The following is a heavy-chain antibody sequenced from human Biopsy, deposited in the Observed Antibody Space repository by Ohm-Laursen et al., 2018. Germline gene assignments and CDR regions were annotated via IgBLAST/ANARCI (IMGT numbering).Heavy chain of an antibody. V-gene: IGHV3-33*08. J-gene: IGHJ4*02. CDR3: ARDPRDTALGIFDY. CDR1: GFIFNKHA. Sequence: SLRLSCTASGFIFNKHAMHWVRHAPGKGLEWVAVIWFDETNKHYADSVKGRFTISRDNSKIMLYLQMNTLRDADTAVYYCARDPRDTALGIFDYWGLGTLVTVSS. CDR2: IWFDETNK. D-gene: IGHD5-18*01.